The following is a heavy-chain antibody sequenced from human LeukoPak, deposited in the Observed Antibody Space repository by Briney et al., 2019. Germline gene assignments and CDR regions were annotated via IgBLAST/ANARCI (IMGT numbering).Heavy chain of an antibody. V-gene: IGHV3-7*01. J-gene: IGHJ4*02. CDR1: GFTFSSYW. D-gene: IGHD1-26*01. CDR3: ARDLGSDY. CDR2: MNQDGSQK. Sequence: GGSLRLSCAASGFTFSSYWMNWVRQAQGKGLEWVANMNQDGSQKYYVDSVKGRFTISRDNAKNSLYLQMNSLRAEDTAVYYCARDLGSDYWGQGTLVTVSS.